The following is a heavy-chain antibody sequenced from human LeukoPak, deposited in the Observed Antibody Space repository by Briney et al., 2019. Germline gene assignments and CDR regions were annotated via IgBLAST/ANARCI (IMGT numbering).Heavy chain of an antibody. J-gene: IGHJ4*02. D-gene: IGHD5-12*01. Sequence: GGSLRLSCAASGFTFSSYEMNWVRQAPGKGLEWVSYISSSGSTIYYADSVKGRFTISRDNAKNSLYLQMNSLGAEDTAVYYCARDGGAPWLRSGYYFDYWGQGTLVTVSS. V-gene: IGHV3-48*03. CDR1: GFTFSSYE. CDR2: ISSSGSTI. CDR3: ARDGGAPWLRSGYYFDY.